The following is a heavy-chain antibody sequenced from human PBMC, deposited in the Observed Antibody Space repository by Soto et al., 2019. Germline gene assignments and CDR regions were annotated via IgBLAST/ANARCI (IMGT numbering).Heavy chain of an antibody. CDR2: IWYDGSNK. J-gene: IGHJ4*02. CDR1: GFTFSSYG. Sequence: QVQLVESGGGVVQPGRSLRLSCVASGFTFSSYGMHWVRQAPGKGLEWVAVIWYDGSNKYYADSVKGRFPISRANSKDALDLRRNSLRAEDTAVEYCARGGCSGGRCYPIGEWGEGTLVTLSS. D-gene: IGHD2-15*01. V-gene: IGHV3-33*01. CDR3: ARGGCSGGRCYPIGE.